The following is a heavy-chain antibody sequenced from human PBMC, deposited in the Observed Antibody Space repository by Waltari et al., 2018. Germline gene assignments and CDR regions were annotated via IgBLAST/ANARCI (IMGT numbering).Heavy chain of an antibody. V-gene: IGHV1-2*06. CDR2: INPNRGGT. CDR1: GYTFTGYY. J-gene: IGHJ4*02. Sequence: QVQLVQSGAEVKKPGASVKVSCKASGYTFTGYYMHWVRQAPGQGPEWMGRINPNRGGTNYAKKFQGRVTMTRETAIRTAYMELSRLRSDDTAVYYWASGRKGSGSYYTDYWGQGTLVTVSS. D-gene: IGHD3-10*01. CDR3: ASGRKGSGSYYTDY.